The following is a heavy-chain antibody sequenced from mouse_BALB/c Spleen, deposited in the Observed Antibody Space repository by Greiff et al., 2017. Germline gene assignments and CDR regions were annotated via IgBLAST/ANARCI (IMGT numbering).Heavy chain of an antibody. J-gene: IGHJ3*01. V-gene: IGHV2-9*02. Sequence: QVQLQQSGPGLVAPSQSLSITCTVSGFSLTSYGVHWVRQPPGKGLEWLGVIWAGGSTNYNSALMSRLSISKDNSKSQVFLKMNSLQTDDTAMYYCARGDYRFAYWGQGTLVTVSA. CDR3: ARGDYRFAY. D-gene: IGHD2-13*01. CDR1: GFSLTSYG. CDR2: IWAGGST.